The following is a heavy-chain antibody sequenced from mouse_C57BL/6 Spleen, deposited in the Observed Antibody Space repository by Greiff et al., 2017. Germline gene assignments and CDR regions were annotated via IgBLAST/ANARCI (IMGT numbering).Heavy chain of an antibody. CDR1: GYAFSSYW. V-gene: IGHV1-80*01. D-gene: IGHD2-2*01. CDR3: AREGIYYGYAYWYFDV. CDR2: IYPGDGDT. J-gene: IGHJ1*03. Sequence: VQLQQSGAELVKPGASVKISCKASGYAFSSYWMNWVKQRPGKGLEWIGQIYPGDGDTNYNGKFKGKATLTADKSSSTAYMQLSSLTSEDSAVYFCAREGIYYGYAYWYFDVWGTGTTVTVS.